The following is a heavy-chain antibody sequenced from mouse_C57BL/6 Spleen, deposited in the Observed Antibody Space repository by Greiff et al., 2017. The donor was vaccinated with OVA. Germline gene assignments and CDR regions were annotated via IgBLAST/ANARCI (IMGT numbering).Heavy chain of an antibody. Sequence: QVQLKQPGAELVKPGASVKLSCKASGYTFTSYWMHWVKQRPGRGLEWIGRIDPNSGGTKYNEKFKSKATLTVDKPSSTAYMQLSSLTSEDSAVYYCAREGYYDYVSAMDYWGQGTSVTVSS. J-gene: IGHJ4*01. D-gene: IGHD2-4*01. CDR2: IDPNSGGT. CDR3: AREGYYDYVSAMDY. V-gene: IGHV1-72*01. CDR1: GYTFTSYW.